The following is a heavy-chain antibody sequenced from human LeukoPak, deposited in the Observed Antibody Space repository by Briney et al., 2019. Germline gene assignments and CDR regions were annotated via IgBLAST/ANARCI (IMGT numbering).Heavy chain of an antibody. J-gene: IGHJ5*02. Sequence: ASVKVSCKPSGYTFTSYGISWVRQAPGQGLEWMGWISAYNGNTNYAQKFQGRVTMTTDTSTSTAYMELRSLRSDDTAVYYCARDSRGWSTNWFDPWGQGTLVTVSS. CDR3: ARDSRGWSTNWFDP. CDR1: GYTFTSYG. V-gene: IGHV1-18*01. CDR2: ISAYNGNT. D-gene: IGHD6-19*01.